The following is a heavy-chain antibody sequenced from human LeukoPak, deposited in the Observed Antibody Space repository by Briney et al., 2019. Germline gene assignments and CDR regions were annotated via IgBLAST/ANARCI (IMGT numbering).Heavy chain of an antibody. D-gene: IGHD3-16*01. Sequence: PSGGSLRLSCAASGFTFSSYAMNWVRQAPGKGLEWVSTIDDSGGSTFYSDSVKGRFTVSRDNSKNTLYLQMNSLRAEDTAVYYCAKTRGLRLGELTPDHDAFDIWGQGTMVTVSS. CDR2: IDDSGGST. CDR1: GFTFSSYA. CDR3: AKTRGLRLGELTPDHDAFDI. V-gene: IGHV3-23*01. J-gene: IGHJ3*02.